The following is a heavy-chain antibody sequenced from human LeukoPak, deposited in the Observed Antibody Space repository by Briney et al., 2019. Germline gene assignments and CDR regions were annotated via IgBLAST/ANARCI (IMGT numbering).Heavy chain of an antibody. V-gene: IGHV3-74*01. Sequence: GGSLRLSCAASGFTFSSYWMHWVRQAPGKGLVWVSRINSDGSSTSYADSVKGRFTISRDNAKNTLYLQMNSLRAEDTAVYYCAREGHWGYCSSTSCPSFDYWGQGTLATVSS. CDR3: AREGHWGYCSSTSCPSFDY. J-gene: IGHJ4*02. CDR2: INSDGSST. D-gene: IGHD2-2*01. CDR1: GFTFSSYW.